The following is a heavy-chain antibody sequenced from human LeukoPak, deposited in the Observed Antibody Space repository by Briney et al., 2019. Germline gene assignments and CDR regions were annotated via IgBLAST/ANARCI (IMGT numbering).Heavy chain of an antibody. CDR3: AKVVYYDSSGYMYYYYMDV. D-gene: IGHD3-22*01. J-gene: IGHJ6*03. V-gene: IGHV4-39*07. CDR2: IYYSGST. Sequence: SETLSLTCTVSGGSISSSSYYWGWIRQPPGKGLEWIGSIYYSGSTYYNPSLKSRVTMSVDTSKNQFSLKLSSVTAADTAVYYCAKVVYYDSSGYMYYYYMDVWGKGTTVTVSS. CDR1: GGSISSSSYY.